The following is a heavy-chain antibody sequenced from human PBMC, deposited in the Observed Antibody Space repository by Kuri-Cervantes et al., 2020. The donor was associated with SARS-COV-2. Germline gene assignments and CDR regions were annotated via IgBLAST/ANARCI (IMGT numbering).Heavy chain of an antibody. J-gene: IGHJ4*02. D-gene: IGHD6-19*01. V-gene: IGHV1-18*01. Sequence: ASVKVSCKASGYTFTSYGINWVRQAPGQGLERMGWISAYNGNTNYAQKLQGRATMTTDTSTSTAYMELRSLRSDDTAVYYCARGPFSSGWFDYWGQGTLVTVSS. CDR2: ISAYNGNT. CDR3: ARGPFSSGWFDY. CDR1: GYTFTSYG.